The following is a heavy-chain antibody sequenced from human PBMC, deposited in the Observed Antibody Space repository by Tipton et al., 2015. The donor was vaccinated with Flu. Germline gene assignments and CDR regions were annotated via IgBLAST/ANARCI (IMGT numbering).Heavy chain of an antibody. Sequence: TLSLTCTVSGDSISSYYWSWIRQTPGKGLEWIGYIYYSGSPSYNPSLKSRVTISVDTSKTQFSLTLSSVTAADTAVYYCARYGLEPTGIWWYFDLWGRGTLVTVSS. J-gene: IGHJ2*01. CDR3: ARYGLEPTGIWWYFDL. CDR1: GDSISSYY. V-gene: IGHV4-59*08. D-gene: IGHD1-1*01. CDR2: IYYSGSP.